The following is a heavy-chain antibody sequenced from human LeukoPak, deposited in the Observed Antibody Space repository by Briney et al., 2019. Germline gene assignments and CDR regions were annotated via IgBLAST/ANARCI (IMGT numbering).Heavy chain of an antibody. V-gene: IGHV3-48*01. CDR3: ARSRAMDY. D-gene: IGHD2-2*01. J-gene: IGHJ4*02. CDR1: GFTFSSYS. CDR2: ISSSSSTI. Sequence: PGGSLRLSRAASGFTFSSYSMNWVRQAPGKGLEWVSYISSSSSTIYYADSVKGRFTISRDNAKNSLYLQMNSLRAEDTAVYYCARSRAMDYWGQGTLVSVSS.